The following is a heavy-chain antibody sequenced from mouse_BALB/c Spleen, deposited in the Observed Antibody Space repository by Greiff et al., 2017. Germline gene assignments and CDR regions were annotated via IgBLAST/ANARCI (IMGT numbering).Heavy chain of an antibody. CDR2: INPGSSTI. Sequence: AASAVDFSRYWMSWARQAPGKGQEWIGEINPGSSTINYTPSLKDKFIISRDNAKNTLYLQMSKVRSEDTALYYCARRGFHASMDYWGQGTSVTVSS. J-gene: IGHJ4*01. D-gene: IGHD1-2*01. CDR3: ARRGFHASMDY. CDR1: AVDFSRYW. V-gene: IGHV4-2*02.